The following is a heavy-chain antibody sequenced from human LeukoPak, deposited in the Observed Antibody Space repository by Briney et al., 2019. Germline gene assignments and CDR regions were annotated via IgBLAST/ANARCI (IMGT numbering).Heavy chain of an antibody. V-gene: IGHV4-59*01. CDR1: GVSISDYY. CDR2: IYYTGST. CDR3: ARRTYYDTLTGYNYWYFDL. Sequence: SETLSLTCTVSGVSISDYYWSWVRQPPEKGLEWIGYIYYTGSTDYNPSLKSRVTMSVDTSKNQFSLNLRSVTATDTAVYYCARRTYYDTLTGYNYWYFDLWGRSTLVTVSS. J-gene: IGHJ2*01. D-gene: IGHD3-9*01.